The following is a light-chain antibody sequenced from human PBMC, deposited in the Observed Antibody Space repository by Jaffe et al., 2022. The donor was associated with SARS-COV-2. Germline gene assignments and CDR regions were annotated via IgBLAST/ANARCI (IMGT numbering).Light chain of an antibody. CDR2: GAS. V-gene: IGKV1-39*01. CDR1: QRISNF. Sequence: DIQMTQSPSSLSASVGDRVTITCRASQRISNFLNWYQQKPGKAPKLLIYGASSLQSGVPSRLSGSGSGTDFTLTISSLQPEDFATYYCQQSYSFPNTFGQGTKLEIK. CDR3: QQSYSFPNT. J-gene: IGKJ2*01.